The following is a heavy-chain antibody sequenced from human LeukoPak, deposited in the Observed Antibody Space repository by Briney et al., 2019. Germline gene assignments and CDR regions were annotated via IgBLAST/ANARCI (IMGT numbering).Heavy chain of an antibody. CDR1: GGAFRTYA. CDR2: IIPIFGTA. J-gene: IGHJ4*02. V-gene: IGHV1-69*13. Sequence: SVKVSCKASGGAFRTYAFAWVRQAPGQGLEWMGGIIPIFGTANYAQKFQGRVTITADESTSTAYMELSSLRSEDTAVYYCARDQRGGGDYWGQGTLVTVSS. D-gene: IGHD3-10*01. CDR3: ARDQRGGGDY.